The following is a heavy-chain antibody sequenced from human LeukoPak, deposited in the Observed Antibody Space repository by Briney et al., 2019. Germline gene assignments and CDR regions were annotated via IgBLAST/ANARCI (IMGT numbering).Heavy chain of an antibody. Sequence: PSETLSLTCTVSGDSISSYYWSWIRQPAGKGLEWIGRIYTSGSTNYNPSLKSRVTMSVDTSKNQFSLKLSSVTAADTAVYYCARDLGTAMVLDAFDIWGQGTMVTVSS. CDR1: GDSISSYY. V-gene: IGHV4-4*07. CDR2: IYTSGST. D-gene: IGHD5-18*01. CDR3: ARDLGTAMVLDAFDI. J-gene: IGHJ3*02.